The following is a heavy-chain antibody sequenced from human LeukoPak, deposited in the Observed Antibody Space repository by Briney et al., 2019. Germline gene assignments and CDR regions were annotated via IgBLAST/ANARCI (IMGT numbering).Heavy chain of an antibody. V-gene: IGHV4-34*01. J-gene: IGHJ4*02. Sequence: SETLSLTCAVYGGSFSGYYWSWIRQPPGKGLEWIGEINHSGGTNYNPSLKSRVTISVDTSKNQFSLKLSSVTAADTAVYYCARGRSHANYYDSSGYYYRVWGQGTLVTVSS. CDR2: INHSGGT. CDR1: GGSFSGYY. D-gene: IGHD3-22*01. CDR3: ARGRSHANYYDSSGYYYRV.